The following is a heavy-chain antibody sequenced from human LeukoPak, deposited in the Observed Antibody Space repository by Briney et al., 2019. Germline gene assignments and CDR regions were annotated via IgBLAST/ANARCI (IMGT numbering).Heavy chain of an antibody. CDR1: GYTFTSYG. Sequence: ASVKVSCKASGYTFTSYGISWVRQAPGQGLEWMGWISAYNGNTNYAQKFQGRVTITADKSTSTAYMELSSLRSEDTAVYYCASYMGTMVRGVITHDPPYYYYMDVWGKGTTVTVSS. D-gene: IGHD3-10*01. CDR2: ISAYNGNT. CDR3: ASYMGTMVRGVITHDPPYYYYMDV. J-gene: IGHJ6*03. V-gene: IGHV1-18*01.